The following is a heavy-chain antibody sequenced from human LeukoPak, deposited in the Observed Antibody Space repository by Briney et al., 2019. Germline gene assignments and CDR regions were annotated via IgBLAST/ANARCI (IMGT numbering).Heavy chain of an antibody. D-gene: IGHD6-6*01. CDR1: GYTFTSYY. CDR2: INPSGGST. Sequence: ASVKVSCKASGYTFTSYYMHWVRQAPGQGLEWMGIINPSGGSTSYAQKFQGRVTTTRDMSTSTVYMELSSLRSEDTAVYYCARVLSSSSYGYYFDYWGQGTLVTVSS. J-gene: IGHJ4*02. CDR3: ARVLSSSSYGYYFDY. V-gene: IGHV1-46*01.